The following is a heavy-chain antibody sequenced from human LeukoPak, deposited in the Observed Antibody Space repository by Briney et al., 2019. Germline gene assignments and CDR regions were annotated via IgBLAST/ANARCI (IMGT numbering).Heavy chain of an antibody. CDR2: IYTSGST. V-gene: IGHV4-61*02. Sequence: PSQTLSLTCTVSGGSISSGSYYWSWIRQPAGKGLEWIGRIYTSGSTNYNPSLKSRVTISVDTSKDQFSLKLSSVTAASTAVYYCAKGYDLYYDSSGYTRWGQGTLVTVSS. CDR1: GGSISSGSYY. J-gene: IGHJ4*02. D-gene: IGHD3-22*01. CDR3: AKGYDLYYDSSGYTR.